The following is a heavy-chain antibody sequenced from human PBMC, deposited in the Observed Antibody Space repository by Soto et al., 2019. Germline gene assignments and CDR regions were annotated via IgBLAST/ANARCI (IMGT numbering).Heavy chain of an antibody. CDR3: ARLEGLATISYYFDF. V-gene: IGHV4-39*01. D-gene: IGHD3-9*01. CDR2: IYYRGNA. CDR1: DDSINSDQYY. Sequence: QLQLQESGPGLVKPSETLSLTCSVSDDSINSDQYYWGWIRQPPGKGLDWIGSIYYRGNAYYNPSLQTRATISLDKSKSQFSLKLNSVTAADSAVYFCARLEGLATISYYFDFWGPGALVTVSS. J-gene: IGHJ4*02.